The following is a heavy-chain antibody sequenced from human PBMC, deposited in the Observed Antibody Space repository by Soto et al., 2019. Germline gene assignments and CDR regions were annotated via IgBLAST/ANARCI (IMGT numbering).Heavy chain of an antibody. D-gene: IGHD2-21*02. CDR3: AREIVTAGGNNYFDP. CDR2: VYHTGDT. V-gene: IGHV4-4*02. Sequence: TSETLSLTCGVSGGTVASSHWWSWVRQSPGGGLEWIGNVYHTGDTNFNPSLQSRVTISVDKSNNQFSLRLNSLTAADTAVYFCAREIVTAGGNNYFDPWGPGTLVTVS. J-gene: IGHJ5*02. CDR1: GGTVASSHW.